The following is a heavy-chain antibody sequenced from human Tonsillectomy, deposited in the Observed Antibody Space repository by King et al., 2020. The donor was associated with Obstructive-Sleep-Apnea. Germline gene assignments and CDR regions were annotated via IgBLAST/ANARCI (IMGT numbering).Heavy chain of an antibody. D-gene: IGHD3-10*01. CDR2: IYYSGST. J-gene: IGHJ5*01. CDR1: GGSISTYY. CDR3: ARAPYGSGIIDWFDS. V-gene: IGHV4-59*01. Sequence: QLQESGPGLVKPSETLSLTCTVSGGSISTYYWSWIRQSPGKGLEWIGYIYYSGSTNYNPSLKSRVSMSVDTSKNQFSLKLTSVTAADTAVYFCARAPYGSGIIDWFDSWGQGTLVTVSS.